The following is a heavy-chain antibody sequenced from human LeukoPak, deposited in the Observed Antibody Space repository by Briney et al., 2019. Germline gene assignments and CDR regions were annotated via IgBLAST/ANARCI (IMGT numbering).Heavy chain of an antibody. D-gene: IGHD6-13*01. J-gene: IGHJ4*02. Sequence: ASVKVSCKASGYTFTSYAMHWVRQAPGQRLEWMGWINAGNGNTKYSQKFQGRVTITRDTSASTAHMELSSLRSEDTAVYYCARDLSYSSSWYGGYFDYWGQGTLVTVSS. CDR2: INAGNGNT. CDR3: ARDLSYSSSWYGGYFDY. CDR1: GYTFTSYA. V-gene: IGHV1-3*01.